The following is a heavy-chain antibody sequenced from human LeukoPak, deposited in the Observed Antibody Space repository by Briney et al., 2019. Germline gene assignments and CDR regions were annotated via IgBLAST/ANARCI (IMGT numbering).Heavy chain of an antibody. CDR3: ARGMYINYGDY. V-gene: IGHV3-74*01. Sequence: GGSLRLSCSASGFTFSSYWMHWVRQAPGKGLVWVSRISSDGSSTTYADSVKGRFTISRDNAKNTLYLHMNSLRAEDTAVYYCARGMYINYGDYWGQGTLVTVSS. J-gene: IGHJ4*02. D-gene: IGHD4-17*01. CDR1: GFTFSSYW. CDR2: ISSDGSST.